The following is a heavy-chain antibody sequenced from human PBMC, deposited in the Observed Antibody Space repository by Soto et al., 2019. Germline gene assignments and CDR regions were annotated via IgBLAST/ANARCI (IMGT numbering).Heavy chain of an antibody. CDR3: AKDIRDGVVAARRDYYYGMDV. V-gene: IGHV3-43*01. CDR2: ISWDGGST. J-gene: IGHJ6*02. CDR1: GLTFDDYT. D-gene: IGHD6-6*01. Sequence: GGSLRLSCAASGLTFDDYTMHWVRQAPGKGLEWVSLISWDGGSTYYADSVKGRFTISRDNSKNSLYLQMNSLRTEDTALYYCAKDIRDGVVAARRDYYYGMDVWGQGTTVTVSS.